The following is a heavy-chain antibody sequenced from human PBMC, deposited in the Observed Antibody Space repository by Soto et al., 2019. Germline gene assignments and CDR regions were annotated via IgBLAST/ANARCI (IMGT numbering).Heavy chain of an antibody. D-gene: IGHD2-2*02. CDR1: GFTFSSYG. V-gene: IGHV3-23*01. CDR2: IGIGGGT. CDR3: AKDGTTAGIHYYGMDV. J-gene: IGHJ6*02. Sequence: GGSLRLSCEVSGFTFSSYGMNWVRQAPDKGLEWVSTIGIGGGTYYADSVKGRFTISRDNSKNTLFLQMNSLRAEDTALYFCAKDGTTAGIHYYGMDVWGQGTTVTVSS.